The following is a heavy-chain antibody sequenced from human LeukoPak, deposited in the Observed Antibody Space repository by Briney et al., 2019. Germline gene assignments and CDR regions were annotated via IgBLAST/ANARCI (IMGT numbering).Heavy chain of an antibody. Sequence: PGGSRRLSCAASGFTFNSYWMSWVRQAPGKGREWVAVIWYDGSNKYYADSVKGRFTISRDNSKNTLYLQLNSVRAEDTAVYYCAKGLGSYYDSSGYYYLGIDYWGQGTLVTVSS. CDR2: IWYDGSNK. CDR3: AKGLGSYYDSSGYYYLGIDY. V-gene: IGHV3-33*06. D-gene: IGHD3-22*01. CDR1: GFTFNSYW. J-gene: IGHJ4*02.